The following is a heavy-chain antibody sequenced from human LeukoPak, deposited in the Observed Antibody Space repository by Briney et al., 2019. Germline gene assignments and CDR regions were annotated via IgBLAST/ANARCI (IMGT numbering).Heavy chain of an antibody. CDR3: TGRRTSGSYWNY. CDR1: GFTFSVSA. D-gene: IGHD1-26*01. CDR2: IRSKTNSYAT. Sequence: GGSLRLSCEASGFTFSVSAMHWVRQASGKGLEWVGRIRSKTNSYATAYAASVKGRFTISRDDAKNTAYLQMNSLTTEDTAVYYCTGRRTSGSYWNYWGQGTLVTVSS. V-gene: IGHV3-73*01. J-gene: IGHJ4*02.